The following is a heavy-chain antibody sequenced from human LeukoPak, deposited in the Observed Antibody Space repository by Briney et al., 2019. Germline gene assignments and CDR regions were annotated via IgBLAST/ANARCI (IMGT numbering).Heavy chain of an antibody. V-gene: IGHV4-30-2*01. J-gene: IGHJ4*02. CDR1: GGSISCGSYS. CDR3: ARHVWLQPFDY. D-gene: IGHD3-9*01. CDR2: IYHSGST. Sequence: SETLSLTCAVSGGSISCGSYSRSCIRQPPGKGLEWIWYIYHSGSTYYNPSLKSRVTISVDTSKNQFSLKLSSVTAADTAVYYCARHVWLQPFDYWGRGTLVTVSS.